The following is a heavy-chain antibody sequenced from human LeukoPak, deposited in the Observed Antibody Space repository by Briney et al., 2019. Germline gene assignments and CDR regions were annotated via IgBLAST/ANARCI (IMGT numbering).Heavy chain of an antibody. CDR2: ISGSGDTT. Sequence: GGSLRLSCAASGFTFSSYPMNWVRRAPGKGLEWVSFISGSGDTTYYADSVKGRFTISRDSSKNTLYLQMNSLRAEDTAVYYCAKSRGESRGASNYWGQGTLVTVSS. J-gene: IGHJ4*02. D-gene: IGHD1-26*01. V-gene: IGHV3-23*01. CDR1: GFTFSSYP. CDR3: AKSRGESRGASNY.